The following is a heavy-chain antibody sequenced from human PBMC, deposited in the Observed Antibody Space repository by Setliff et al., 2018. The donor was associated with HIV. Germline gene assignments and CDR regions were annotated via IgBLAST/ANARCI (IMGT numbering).Heavy chain of an antibody. CDR3: ASSNVVVVTASVSDVFDI. D-gene: IGHD2-21*02. Sequence: GGSLRLSCVASGFTFSNYWMHWVRQAPGKGLVWVSRINTDGSSISHADSVKGRFTISRDNAKNTLFLQMNSLRAEDTAVYYCASSNVVVVTASVSDVFDIWGQGTMVTVSS. CDR2: INTDGSSI. CDR1: GFTFSNYW. V-gene: IGHV3-74*01. J-gene: IGHJ3*02.